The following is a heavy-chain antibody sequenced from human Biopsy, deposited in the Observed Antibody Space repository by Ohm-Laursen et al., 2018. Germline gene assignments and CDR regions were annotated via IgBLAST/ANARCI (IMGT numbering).Heavy chain of an antibody. Sequence: SSVKVSCKASGYIFTYLYLHWVRQAPGQALEWLGWITIYNGNIKYAQRFQGRLSITADESATSVYMELSSLTSKDTAVYYCARTGTYYHDSSLYYFYGLDLWGQGSTVTVFS. V-gene: IGHV1-45*02. CDR3: ARTGTYYHDSSLYYFYGLDL. D-gene: IGHD3-22*01. CDR2: ITIYNGNI. J-gene: IGHJ6*02. CDR1: GYIFTYLY.